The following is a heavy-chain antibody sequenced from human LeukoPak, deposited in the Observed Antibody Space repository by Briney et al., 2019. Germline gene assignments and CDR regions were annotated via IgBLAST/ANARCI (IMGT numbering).Heavy chain of an antibody. CDR1: GGSFSDYY. CDR2: INHSGST. V-gene: IGHV4-34*01. CDR3: ARGRGGGSGWYYYYYAMDV. D-gene: IGHD6-19*01. Sequence: SETLSLTCAVYGGSFSDYYWSWIRQPPGKGLEWIGEINHSGSTNYNPSLKSRVTISVDTSKNQFSLKLSSVTAADTAVYYCARGRGGGSGWYYYYYAMDVWGKGTTVTVSS. J-gene: IGHJ6*04.